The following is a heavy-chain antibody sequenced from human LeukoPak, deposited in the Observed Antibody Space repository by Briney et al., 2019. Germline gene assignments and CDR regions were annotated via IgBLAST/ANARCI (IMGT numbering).Heavy chain of an antibody. CDR2: INSDGSAT. CDR1: GFPFSSYW. CDR3: ASDSPYYGMDV. V-gene: IGHV3-74*03. Sequence: GGSLRLSCAASGFPFSSYWMHWVRQVPGKGLLWVSRINSDGSATTYADSVRGRFTISRDNAKNTLYLQMSGLRVEDTAVYHCASDSPYYGMDVWGQGTTVTVSS. J-gene: IGHJ6*02.